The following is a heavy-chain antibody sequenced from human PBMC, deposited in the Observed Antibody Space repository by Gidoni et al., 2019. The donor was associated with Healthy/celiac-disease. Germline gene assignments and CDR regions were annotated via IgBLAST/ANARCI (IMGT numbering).Heavy chain of an antibody. CDR1: GGTFSSYA. D-gene: IGHD3-22*01. CDR2: IIPIFDTA. V-gene: IGHV1-69*01. J-gene: IGHJ6*02. CDR3: ARGDYYDSSGYLLYYGMDV. Sequence: QVQLVQSGAVVKKPGSSVKVPCKAAGGTFSSYAISWVRQAPGQGLEWMGGIIPIFDTANYAQKFQGRVTITADESTSTAYMELSSLRSEDTAVYYCARGDYYDSSGYLLYYGMDVWGQGTTVTVSS.